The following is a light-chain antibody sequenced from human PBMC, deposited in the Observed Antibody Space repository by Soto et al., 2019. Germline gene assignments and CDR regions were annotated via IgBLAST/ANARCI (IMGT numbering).Light chain of an antibody. V-gene: IGLV2-14*01. CDR3: SSYTSSSSYVV. Sequence: QSALTQPASVSGSPGQSITISCTGTSSDVGGYNYVSWYQQHPGKAPKLMIYEVSNRPSGVSNRFSGSKSGNTASLTISGLQAEDEADYYFSSYTSSSSYVVFGGGTKLTV. J-gene: IGLJ2*01. CDR2: EVS. CDR1: SSDVGGYNY.